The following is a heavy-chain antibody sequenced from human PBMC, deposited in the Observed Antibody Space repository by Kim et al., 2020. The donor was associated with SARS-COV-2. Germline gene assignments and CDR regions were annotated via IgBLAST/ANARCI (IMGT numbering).Heavy chain of an antibody. J-gene: IGHJ4*02. V-gene: IGHV4-59*13. Sequence: SETLSLTCTVSGGSISSYYWSWIRQPPGKGLEWIGYIYNSGSTTYNPSLKSRVTISVDTSKNQFSLKLSSVTAADTAVYYCARVGVGGYYVDYWGQGTLVTVSS. D-gene: IGHD3-10*01. CDR1: GGSISSYY. CDR2: IYNSGST. CDR3: ARVGVGGYYVDY.